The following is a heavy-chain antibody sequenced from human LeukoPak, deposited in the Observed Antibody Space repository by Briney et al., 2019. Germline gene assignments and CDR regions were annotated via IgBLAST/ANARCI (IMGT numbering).Heavy chain of an antibody. V-gene: IGHV3-23*01. Sequence: GGSLRLSCAASGFTFSSNGMSWVRQAPGKGLEWVSTISGRDSNTYYADSVEGRFTISRDNSKNTLYLQMNSLRAEDTAVYYCATEGYSGYGNFDYWGQGTPVSVSS. J-gene: IGHJ4*02. CDR3: ATEGYSGYGNFDY. CDR2: ISGRDSNT. CDR1: GFTFSSNG. D-gene: IGHD5-12*01.